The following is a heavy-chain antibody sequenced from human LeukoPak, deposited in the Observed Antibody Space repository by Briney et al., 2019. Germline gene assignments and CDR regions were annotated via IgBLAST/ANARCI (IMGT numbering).Heavy chain of an antibody. D-gene: IGHD6-13*01. J-gene: IGHJ5*02. CDR3: AREKIAATPNWFDP. CDR2: IYYSGST. V-gene: IGHV4-39*07. Sequence: PSETLSLTCTVSGGSISSSSYYWGWLRQPPGKGLEWIGSIYYSGSTYYNPSLKSRVTISVDTSKNQFSLKLSSVTAADTAVYYCAREKIAATPNWFDPWGQGTLVTVSS. CDR1: GGSISSSSYY.